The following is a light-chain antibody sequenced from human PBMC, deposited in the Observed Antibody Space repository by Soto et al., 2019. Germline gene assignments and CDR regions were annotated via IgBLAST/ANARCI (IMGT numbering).Light chain of an antibody. V-gene: IGLV2-8*01. CDR3: SSYAGSNILV. J-gene: IGLJ2*01. CDR2: EVN. Sequence: QAVLTQPPSASGSPGQSITISCTGTSSDVGGYNYVSWYQQHPGKAPKLIIHEVNKRPSGVPDRFSGSKSGNTASLTVTGLQAEDEADYYCSSYAGSNILVFGEGTKLTVL. CDR1: SSDVGGYNY.